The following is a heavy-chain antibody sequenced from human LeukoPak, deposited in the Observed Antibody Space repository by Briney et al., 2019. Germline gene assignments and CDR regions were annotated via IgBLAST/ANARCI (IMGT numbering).Heavy chain of an antibody. D-gene: IGHD3-16*02. CDR2: IHPSTGNP. V-gene: IGHV7-4-1*02. CDR1: GYTFTNYA. Sequence: ASVKVSCKASGYTFTNYAMNWVRQAPGQGLEWMGWIHPSTGNPTYAQGFTGRFVFSLDTSVSTTYLQISSLKAEDTAVYYCVRAYQRLGYLSLPDYWGQGTLVTVSS. J-gene: IGHJ4*02. CDR3: VRAYQRLGYLSLPDY.